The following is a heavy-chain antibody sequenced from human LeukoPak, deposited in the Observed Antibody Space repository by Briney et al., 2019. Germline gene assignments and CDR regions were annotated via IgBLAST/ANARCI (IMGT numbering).Heavy chain of an antibody. V-gene: IGHV1-18*04. J-gene: IGHJ4*02. D-gene: IGHD3-9*01. CDR2: ISAYNGNT. Sequence: GASVKVSCKASGYTFTSYGISWVRQAPGQGLEWVGCISAYNGNTNYAQKLQGRVTMTTDTSTSTAYMELRSLRSDDTAVYYCARVGQYYDILTGYFDYWGQGTLVTVSS. CDR3: ARVGQYYDILTGYFDY. CDR1: GYTFTSYG.